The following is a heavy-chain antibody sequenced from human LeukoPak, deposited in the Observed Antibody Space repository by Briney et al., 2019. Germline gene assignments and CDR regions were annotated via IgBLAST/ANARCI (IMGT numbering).Heavy chain of an antibody. CDR3: AVFPGIVGGTPLRNDAFDI. CDR2: INPNSGGT. J-gene: IGHJ3*02. V-gene: IGHV1-2*02. D-gene: IGHD1-26*01. Sequence: ASVKVSCRASGYTFTDYYMHWVRQAPGQGLEWMGWINPNSGGTNYTQKFQGRVTMTRDTSISTAYMELSRLRSDDTAVYYCAVFPGIVGGTPLRNDAFDIWGQGTMVTVSS. CDR1: GYTFTDYY.